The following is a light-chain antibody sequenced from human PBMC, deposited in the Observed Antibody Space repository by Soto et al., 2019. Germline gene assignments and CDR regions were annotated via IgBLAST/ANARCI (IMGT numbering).Light chain of an antibody. Sequence: QSALTQPTSVSGSPGQSITISCTGTSSDVGGYNYVSWYQQHPGKVPKVMIFEVSNRPSGISHRFSGSKSGNTASLTISGLQAEDEADYYCSSYTTSNTGVFGGGTQLTVL. J-gene: IGLJ3*02. CDR1: SSDVGGYNY. CDR2: EVS. V-gene: IGLV2-14*01. CDR3: SSYTTSNTGV.